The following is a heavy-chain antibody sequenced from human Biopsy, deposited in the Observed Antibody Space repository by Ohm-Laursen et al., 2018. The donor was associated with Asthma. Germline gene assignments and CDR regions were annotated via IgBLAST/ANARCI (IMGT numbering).Heavy chain of an antibody. D-gene: IGHD2-2*01. Sequence: SVKVSCKSLGGTFNTYVIGWVRQAPGQGLEWMGGINSVFGTTTYPQKFQDRVTITADDSTSTVYMELSSLRSEDTEVYYCDRKEGYCISRKGEAGDGGGQGTLVTVSS. V-gene: IGHV1-69*13. J-gene: IGHJ4*02. CDR3: DRKEGYCISRKGEAGDG. CDR1: GGTFNTYV. CDR2: INSVFGTT.